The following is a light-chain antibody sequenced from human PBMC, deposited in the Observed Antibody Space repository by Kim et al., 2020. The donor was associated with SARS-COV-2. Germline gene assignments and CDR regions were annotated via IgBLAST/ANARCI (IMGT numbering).Light chain of an antibody. Sequence: DIQMTQSPASLSASVGDRFTITCQASQDINSFINWYQQTPGKAPKLLIYDASNLETGVPSRFSGSGSGTQFTFTISSLQPEDIATYYCQQHDNLPITFGQGTRLEIK. J-gene: IGKJ5*01. CDR2: DAS. CDR3: QQHDNLPIT. V-gene: IGKV1-33*01. CDR1: QDINSF.